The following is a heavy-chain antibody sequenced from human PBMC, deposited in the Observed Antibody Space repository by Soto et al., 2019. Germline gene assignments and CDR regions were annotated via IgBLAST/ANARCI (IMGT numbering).Heavy chain of an antibody. CDR1: GYSFTSYW. Sequence: PGESLKISCKGSGYSFTSYWISWVRQMPGKGLEWMGRIDPSDSYTNYSPSFQGHVTISADKSISTAYLQWSSLKASDTAMYYCARRLFGGNSEHGMGVWGQGTTVTVSS. V-gene: IGHV5-10-1*01. J-gene: IGHJ6*02. CDR3: ARRLFGGNSEHGMGV. CDR2: IDPSDSYT. D-gene: IGHD2-21*02.